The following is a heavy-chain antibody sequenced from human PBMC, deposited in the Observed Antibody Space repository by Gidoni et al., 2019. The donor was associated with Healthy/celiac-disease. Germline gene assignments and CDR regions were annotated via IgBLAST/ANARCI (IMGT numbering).Heavy chain of an antibody. Sequence: QVQLVQSGAEVKKPGASVKVSCKAAGYTYTSYGISWVRQAPGQGLEWMGWISAYNGNTTYAQKLQGRVTMTTATSTSPAYLELRSLRSDDTAVYYCARVHSSTSPIPYNWFDPWGQGTLVTVSS. D-gene: IGHD2-2*01. V-gene: IGHV1-18*01. CDR2: ISAYNGNT. J-gene: IGHJ5*02. CDR3: ARVHSSTSPIPYNWFDP. CDR1: GYTYTSYG.